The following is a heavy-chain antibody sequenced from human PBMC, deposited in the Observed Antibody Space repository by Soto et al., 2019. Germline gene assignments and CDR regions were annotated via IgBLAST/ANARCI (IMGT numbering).Heavy chain of an antibody. V-gene: IGHV3-53*01. Sequence: GGSLRLSCAASGFTVSSNYMSWVRQAPGKGLEWVSVIYSGGSTYYADSVKGRFTISRDNSKNTLYLQMNSLRAEDTAVYYCARGAGGYSYEGYFDYWGQGTLVTVSS. D-gene: IGHD5-18*01. CDR2: IYSGGST. CDR1: GFTVSSNY. CDR3: ARGAGGYSYEGYFDY. J-gene: IGHJ4*02.